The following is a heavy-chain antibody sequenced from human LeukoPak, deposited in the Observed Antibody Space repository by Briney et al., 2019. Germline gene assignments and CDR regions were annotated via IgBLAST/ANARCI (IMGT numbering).Heavy chain of an antibody. J-gene: IGHJ4*02. CDR1: GGSFNGYY. V-gene: IGHV4-34*01. Sequence: SETLSLTCAVYGGSFNGYYWSWIRQAPGKGLEWIGEINHTGSTNYNPSLKSRVTISVDTSKNQFSLKLSSVTAADTAVYYCARHLRRIAAADFDYWGQGTLVTVSS. CDR3: ARHLRRIAAADFDY. D-gene: IGHD6-13*01. CDR2: INHTGST.